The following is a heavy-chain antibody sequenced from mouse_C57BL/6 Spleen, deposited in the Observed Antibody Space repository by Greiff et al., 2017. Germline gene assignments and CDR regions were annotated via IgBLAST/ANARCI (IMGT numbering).Heavy chain of an antibody. D-gene: IGHD1-1*01. CDR3: ASHGNYYGSRDYFDY. Sequence: EVKLVESGGGLVKPGGSLKLSCAASGFTFSSYAMSWVRQTPEKRLEWVATISDGGSYTYYPDNVKGRFTITRDNAKNKLYLQMSHLKSEDTAMYYCASHGNYYGSRDYFDYWGQGTTLTVSS. V-gene: IGHV5-4*03. CDR2: ISDGGSYT. CDR1: GFTFSSYA. J-gene: IGHJ2*01.